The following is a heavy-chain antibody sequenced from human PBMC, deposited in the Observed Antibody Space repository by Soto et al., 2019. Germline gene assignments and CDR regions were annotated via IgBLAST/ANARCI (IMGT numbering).Heavy chain of an antibody. CDR2: ISAHNGNT. CDR3: ARGRYGDY. J-gene: IGHJ4*02. V-gene: IGHV1-18*01. CDR1: GYGFTTYG. D-gene: IGHD1-1*01. Sequence: QIRLVQSGAEVKKPGASVKVSCKGSGYGFTTYGITWVRQAPGQGLEWMAWISAHNGNTNYAQKLQGRVTVTRDTSTSTASMELRSLRSDDTAVYYCARGRYGDYWGQGALVTVSS.